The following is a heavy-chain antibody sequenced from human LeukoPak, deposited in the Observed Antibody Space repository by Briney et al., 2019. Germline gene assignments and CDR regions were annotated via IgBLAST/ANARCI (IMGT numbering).Heavy chain of an antibody. D-gene: IGHD2-2*01. CDR2: IYYSGST. J-gene: IGHJ3*02. CDR3: ASILVVPAAEEDAFDI. Sequence: PSETLSLTCTVSGGSISSYYWSWIRQPPGKGLEWIGYIYYSGSTNYNPSLKSRVTISVDTSKNQFSLKLSSVTAADTAVYYCASILVVPAAEEDAFDIWGQGTMVTVSS. V-gene: IGHV4-59*12. CDR1: GGSISSYY.